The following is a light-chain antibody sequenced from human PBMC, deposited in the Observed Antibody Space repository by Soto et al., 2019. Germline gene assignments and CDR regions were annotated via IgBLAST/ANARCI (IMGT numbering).Light chain of an antibody. V-gene: IGLV1-44*01. CDR1: SSNIGSNT. J-gene: IGLJ2*01. CDR2: SNN. Sequence: QPVLTQPPSASGTPGQRVTISFSGRSSNIGSNTVNWYQQLPGTAPKLLIDSNNQRPSGVPDRFSDFKSSNSASLAISGLQSEDEADYYCAAWYDSLNGVVFGEGTQLAVL. CDR3: AAWYDSLNGVV.